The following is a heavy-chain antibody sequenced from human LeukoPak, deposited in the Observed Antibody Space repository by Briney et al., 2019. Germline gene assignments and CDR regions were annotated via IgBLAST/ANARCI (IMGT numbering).Heavy chain of an antibody. CDR2: IYYNGDT. CDR1: GGSISSSSYY. V-gene: IGHV4-61*01. J-gene: IGHJ3*02. CDR3: ARESYYYESGGSHKAFDI. Sequence: KSSETLPLTCTVSGGSISSSSYYWSWIRQPPGKGLEWIGSIYYNGDTNYSPSLKSRVTISLDTSKNKFFLILSPVTAADTAVYYCARESYYYESGGSHKAFDIWGQGTMVTVSS. D-gene: IGHD3-22*01.